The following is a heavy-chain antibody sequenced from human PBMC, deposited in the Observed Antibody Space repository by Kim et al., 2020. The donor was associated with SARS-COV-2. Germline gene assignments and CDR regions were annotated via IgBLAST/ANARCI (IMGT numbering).Heavy chain of an antibody. CDR3: ARGDFIVNYYDSSGYYYGTDY. J-gene: IGHJ4*02. CDR2: INPSGGST. V-gene: IGHV1-46*01. D-gene: IGHD3-22*01. Sequence: ASVKVSCKASGYTFTSYYMHWVRQAPGQGLEWMGIINPSGGSTSYAQKFQGRVTMTRDTSTSTVYMELSSLRSEDTAVYYCARGDFIVNYYDSSGYYYGTDYWGQGTLVTVSS. CDR1: GYTFTSYY.